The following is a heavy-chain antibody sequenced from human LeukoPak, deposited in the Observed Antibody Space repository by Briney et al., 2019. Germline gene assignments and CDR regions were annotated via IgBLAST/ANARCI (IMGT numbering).Heavy chain of an antibody. J-gene: IGHJ6*03. CDR3: ARESAGYCSGGSCYNYYYYYMDV. D-gene: IGHD2-15*01. V-gene: IGHV1-18*01. CDR2: ISAYNGNT. Sequence: ASVKVSCKASGYAFTSYGISWVRQAPGQGLEWMGWISAYNGNTNYAQKLQGRVTMTTDTSTSTACMELRSLRSDDTAVYYCARESAGYCSGGSCYNYYYYYMDVWGKGTTVTVSS. CDR1: GYAFTSYG.